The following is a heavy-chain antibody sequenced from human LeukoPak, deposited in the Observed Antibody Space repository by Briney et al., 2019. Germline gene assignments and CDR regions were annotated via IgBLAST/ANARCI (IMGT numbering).Heavy chain of an antibody. CDR3: ARGTTVAYRY. CDR1: GGSFSGYY. Sequence: SETLSLTCAVYGGSFSGYYWSWIRQPPGKGLEWIGEINHSGSTNYNPSLKGRVTISVDTSKNQFSLKLSSVTAADTAVYYCARGTTVAYRYWGQGTLVTVSS. J-gene: IGHJ4*02. CDR2: INHSGST. V-gene: IGHV4-34*01. D-gene: IGHD4-23*01.